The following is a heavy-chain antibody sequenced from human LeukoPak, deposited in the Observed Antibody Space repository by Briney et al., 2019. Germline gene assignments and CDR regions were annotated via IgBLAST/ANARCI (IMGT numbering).Heavy chain of an antibody. CDR2: IYYSGGT. V-gene: IGHV4-59*01. D-gene: IGHD3-22*01. CDR1: GGSISSYY. J-gene: IGHJ4*02. Sequence: SETLSLTCTVSGGSISSYYWSWIRQPPGKGLEWIGYIYYSGGTNYNPSLKSRVTISVDTSKNQFSLKLSSVTAADTAVYYCAREGIDSSGYALDYWGQGTLVTVSS. CDR3: AREGIDSSGYALDY.